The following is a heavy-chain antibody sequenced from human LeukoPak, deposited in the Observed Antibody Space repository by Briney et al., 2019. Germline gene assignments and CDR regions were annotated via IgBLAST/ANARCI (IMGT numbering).Heavy chain of an antibody. D-gene: IGHD3-10*01. V-gene: IGHV4-34*01. Sequence: PSETLSLTCAVYGGSFSGYSWNWIRQPPVKGLEWIGEINHSGGTNYNPSLKSRVTISVDTSKKQFSLKLSSVTAADTAVYYCARGAGLWFGEFWGQGTLVTVSS. CDR1: GGSFSGYS. CDR3: ARGAGLWFGEF. CDR2: INHSGGT. J-gene: IGHJ4*02.